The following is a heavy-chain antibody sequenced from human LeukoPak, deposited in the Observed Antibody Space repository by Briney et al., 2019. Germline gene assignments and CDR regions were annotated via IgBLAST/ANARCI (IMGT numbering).Heavy chain of an antibody. D-gene: IGHD6-19*01. V-gene: IGHV3-33*01. CDR2: IWYDGSNK. J-gene: IGHJ4*02. CDR3: ARGSLGTIAVAGTLDY. Sequence: GGSLRLSCAASGFTFSNYGMHWVRHAPGMGLEWVAVIWYDGSNKYYADSVKGRFTISRDNSKNTLYLQMNSLRAEDTAVYYCARGSLGTIAVAGTLDYWGQGILVTVSS. CDR1: GFTFSNYG.